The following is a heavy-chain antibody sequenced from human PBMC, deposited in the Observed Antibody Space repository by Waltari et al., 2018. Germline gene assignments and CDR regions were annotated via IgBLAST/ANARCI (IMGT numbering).Heavy chain of an antibody. Sequence: VQLVESGGGVVQPGGSLRLSCAASGFTFSTYGIPWVRQAPGKGLEWMAFVRDDGSNKFYADSVKGRVTISRDNSKNTLYLQMNSLRAEDTAVYYCAKDRGYYYHIDAWGKGTTVSVSS. CDR1: GFTFSTYG. CDR3: AKDRGYYYHIDA. J-gene: IGHJ6*03. CDR2: VRDDGSNK. V-gene: IGHV3-30*02.